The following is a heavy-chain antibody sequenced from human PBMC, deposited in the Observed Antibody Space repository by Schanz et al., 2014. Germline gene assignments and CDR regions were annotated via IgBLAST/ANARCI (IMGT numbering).Heavy chain of an antibody. CDR3: ARDHPYCDGGKCYADGFDI. J-gene: IGHJ3*02. D-gene: IGHD2-21*01. V-gene: IGHV1-3*04. CDR2: INTANGNA. CDR1: GYTFSSHG. Sequence: QVHLVQSGAEVKRPGASVKVSCKASGYTFSSHGIHWLRQAPGQSLEWMGWINTANGNAKYSANFQARVTITRDTSATTAYMELTSLRTEDTAVEYCARDHPYCDGGKCYADGFDIWGQGTLVTVSS.